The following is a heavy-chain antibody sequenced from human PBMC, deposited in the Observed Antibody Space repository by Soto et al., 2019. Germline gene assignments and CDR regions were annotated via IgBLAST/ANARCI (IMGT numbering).Heavy chain of an antibody. CDR3: VREGGDNWFDP. V-gene: IGHV3-15*01. J-gene: IGHJ5*02. CDR1: GFTFSNAW. CDR2: IKSKTDGGTT. D-gene: IGHD3-16*01. Sequence: SLRLSCAASGFTFSNAWMSWVRQAPGKGLEWVGRIKSKTDGGTTDYAAPVKGRFTISRDDSKNTLYLQMNSLKTEDTAVYYCVREGGDNWFDPWGQGTLVTVSS.